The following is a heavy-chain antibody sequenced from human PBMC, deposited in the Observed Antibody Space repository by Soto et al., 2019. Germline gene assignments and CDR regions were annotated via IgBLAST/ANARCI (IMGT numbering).Heavy chain of an antibody. Sequence: ASVKVSCKASGYTFTSYGISWVRQAPGQGLEWMGWISAYNGNTNYAQKLQGRVTMTTDTSTSTAYMELRSLRSDDTAVYYCARDLSVPACPIYHYYGMYVRGQGTTV. V-gene: IGHV1-18*01. J-gene: IGHJ6*02. D-gene: IGHD6-6*01. CDR2: ISAYNGNT. CDR3: ARDLSVPACPIYHYYGMYV. CDR1: GYTFTSYG.